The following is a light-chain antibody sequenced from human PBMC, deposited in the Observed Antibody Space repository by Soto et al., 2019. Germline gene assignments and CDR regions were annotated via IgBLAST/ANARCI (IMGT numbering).Light chain of an antibody. CDR1: QSVSSN. J-gene: IGKJ4*01. Sequence: ETVMTQSPATLSVSPGEGATLPCRASQSVSSNLAWYQQRPGQTPRLLVYGASIRATGLSARFSGSGSGTEFTLTISSLQSEDLAPYYGQQYNEWPHTFGGGTKVEIK. V-gene: IGKV3-15*01. CDR3: QQYNEWPHT. CDR2: GAS.